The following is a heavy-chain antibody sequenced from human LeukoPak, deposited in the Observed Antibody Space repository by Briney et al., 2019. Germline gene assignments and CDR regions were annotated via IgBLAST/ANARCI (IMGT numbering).Heavy chain of an antibody. Sequence: SQTPSLTCTVSGGSISSGGYYWSWIRQHPGKGLEWIGYIYYSGSTYYNPSLKSRVTISVDTSKNQFSLRLSSVTAADTAVYYCARGNQPYYDILTGPPGWFDPWGQGTLVTVSS. V-gene: IGHV4-31*03. CDR2: IYYSGST. CDR3: ARGNQPYYDILTGPPGWFDP. J-gene: IGHJ5*02. CDR1: GGSISSGGYY. D-gene: IGHD3-9*01.